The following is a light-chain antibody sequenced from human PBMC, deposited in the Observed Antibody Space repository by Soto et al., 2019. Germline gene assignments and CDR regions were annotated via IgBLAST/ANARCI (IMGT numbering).Light chain of an antibody. V-gene: IGLV1-40*01. CDR1: SSNIGAGYD. Sequence: QSVLTQPPSVSGAPGQRVTIPCTGSSSNIGAGYDVHWYQQLPGTAPKLLIYGNSNRPSGVPDRFSGSKSGTSASLAITGLQAEDEADHYCQSYDSSLSGWVFGGGTKLTVL. J-gene: IGLJ3*02. CDR2: GNS. CDR3: QSYDSSLSGWV.